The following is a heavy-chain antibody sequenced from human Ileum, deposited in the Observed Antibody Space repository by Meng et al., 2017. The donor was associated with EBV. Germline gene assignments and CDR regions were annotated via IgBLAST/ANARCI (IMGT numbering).Heavy chain of an antibody. CDR3: ARDRSGSYYSPTFDY. Sequence: QLKESGPGLGKPSGTRSLTCAVSGGSISSSNWWSWVRQPPGKGLEWIGEIYHSGSTNYNPSLKSRVTISVDTSKNQFSLKLSSVTAADTAVYYCARDRSGSYYSPTFDYWGQGTLVTVSS. CDR1: GGSISSSNW. D-gene: IGHD3-10*01. V-gene: IGHV4-4*02. CDR2: IYHSGST. J-gene: IGHJ4*02.